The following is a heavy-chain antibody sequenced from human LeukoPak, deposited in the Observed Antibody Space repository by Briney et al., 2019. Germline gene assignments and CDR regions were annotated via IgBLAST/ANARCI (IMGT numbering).Heavy chain of an antibody. J-gene: IGHJ6*03. D-gene: IGHD2-2*01. Sequence: SETLSLTCTVSGGSISSYYWSWIRQPPGKGLEWIGYIYYSGSTNYNPSLKSRVTISVDTSRNQFSLKLSSVTAADTAEYYCARVLVVVPAAMREYYYYMDVWGKGTTVTVSS. CDR1: GGSISSYY. V-gene: IGHV4-59*01. CDR3: ARVLVVVPAAMREYYYYMDV. CDR2: IYYSGST.